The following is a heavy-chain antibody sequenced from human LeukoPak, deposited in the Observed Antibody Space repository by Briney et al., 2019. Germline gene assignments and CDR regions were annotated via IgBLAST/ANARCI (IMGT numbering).Heavy chain of an antibody. D-gene: IGHD2-21*02. J-gene: IGHJ5*02. CDR2: ISGSGGST. Sequence: PGGSLRLSCAASGFPFNIYAMSWVRQAPGKGLEWRSLISGSGGSTSYADSVKGRFTISKDNSKSTLYLQMNSLRAEDTALYYCAKIAYCGGGCLSTIDRWGQGTLVTVSS. CDR3: AKIAYCGGGCLSTIDR. V-gene: IGHV3-23*01. CDR1: GFPFNIYA.